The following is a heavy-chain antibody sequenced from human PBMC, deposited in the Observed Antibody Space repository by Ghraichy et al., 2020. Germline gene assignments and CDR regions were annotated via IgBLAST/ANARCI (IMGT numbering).Heavy chain of an antibody. J-gene: IGHJ4*02. V-gene: IGHV4-30-2*01. Sequence: SETLSLTCAVSGGSVSSNTYCWSWIRQPPGKGLKWIGYIYHSGNTYSNPSLKSRVTISVDRSKNQFSLKLSSVTAADTAVYYCARTYYGSGSYFKFDYWGQGTLVTVSS. D-gene: IGHD3-10*01. CDR1: GGSVSSNTYC. CDR2: IYHSGNT. CDR3: ARTYYGSGSYFKFDY.